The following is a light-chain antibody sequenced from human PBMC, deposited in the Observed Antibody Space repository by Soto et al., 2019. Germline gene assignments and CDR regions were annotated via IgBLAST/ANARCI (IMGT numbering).Light chain of an antibody. Sequence: DIVMTQSPLSLPVTPGGPASIYCKSSQSLLQITGETFLFWYLQKPGQSPQLMIYEVSTRVSGVPDRFSGSGSGTDFTLEISRVETDDVGMYYCMQSTQLPPTFGQGTRLEIK. CDR2: EVS. CDR3: MQSTQLPPT. J-gene: IGKJ5*01. V-gene: IGKV2D-29*02. CDR1: QSLLQITGETF.